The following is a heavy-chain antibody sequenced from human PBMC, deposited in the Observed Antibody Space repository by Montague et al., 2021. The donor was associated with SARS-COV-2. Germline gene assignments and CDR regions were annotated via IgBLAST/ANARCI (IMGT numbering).Heavy chain of an antibody. CDR3: ANRGVRYFDAQGVWYYFDY. CDR2: ISDSGGST. J-gene: IGHJ4*02. D-gene: IGHD3-9*01. CDR1: GFTVSSYG. V-gene: IGHV3-23*01. Sequence: SLRLSCAASGFTVSSYGMTWVRQAPGKGLEWVSTISDSGGSTYYADSVKGRFTISRDNSKNTLYLQMNSLRAEDTAGYYCANRGVRYFDAQGVWYYFDYWGQGTLVTVSS.